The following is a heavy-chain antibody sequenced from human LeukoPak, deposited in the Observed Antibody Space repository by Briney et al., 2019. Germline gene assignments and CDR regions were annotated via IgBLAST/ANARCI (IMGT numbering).Heavy chain of an antibody. D-gene: IGHD3-3*01. V-gene: IGHV1-46*01. J-gene: IGHJ5*02. CDR1: GYTFTSYY. CDR2: INPSGGST. CDR3: ARDNWADNFGVANNWFDP. Sequence: ASVKVSCKASGYTFTSYYMHWVRQAPGQGLEWMGIINPSGGSTSYAQKFQGRVTTTRDMSTSTVYMELSSLRSEDTAVYYCARDNWADNFGVANNWFDPWGQGTLVTVSS.